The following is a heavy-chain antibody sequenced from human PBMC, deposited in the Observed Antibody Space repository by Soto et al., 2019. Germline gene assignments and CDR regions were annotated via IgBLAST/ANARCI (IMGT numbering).Heavy chain of an antibody. CDR1: GGSVSSGSYY. Sequence: SETLSLTCTVSGGSVSSGSYYWSWIRQPPGKGLEWIGYIYYSGSTNYNPSLKSRVTISVDTSKNQFSLKLSSVTAADTAVYYCARAHITMVSSGYYYYGMDVWGQGTTVTVSS. J-gene: IGHJ6*02. CDR3: ARAHITMVSSGYYYYGMDV. D-gene: IGHD3-10*01. CDR2: IYYSGST. V-gene: IGHV4-61*01.